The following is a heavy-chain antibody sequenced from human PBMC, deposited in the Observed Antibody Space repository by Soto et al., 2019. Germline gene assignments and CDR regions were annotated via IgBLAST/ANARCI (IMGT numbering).Heavy chain of an antibody. V-gene: IGHV3-30*18. D-gene: IGHD4-17*01. CDR3: AKDEGSYGGKPFDY. J-gene: IGHJ4*02. CDR1: GFTFSSYG. CDR2: ISYDGSNK. Sequence: LRLSCAASGFTFSSYGMHWVRQAPGKGLEWVAVISYDGSNKYYADSVKGRFTISRDNSKNTLYLQMNSLRAEDTAVYYCAKDEGSYGGKPFDYWGQGTLVTVSS.